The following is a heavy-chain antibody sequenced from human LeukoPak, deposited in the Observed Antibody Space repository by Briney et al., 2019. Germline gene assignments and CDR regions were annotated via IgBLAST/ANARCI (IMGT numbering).Heavy chain of an antibody. CDR2: MSPNSGNT. CDR3: ARGLRSYDFWSGYYTYYFDY. J-gene: IGHJ4*02. CDR1: GYTFTSYD. D-gene: IGHD3-3*01. V-gene: IGHV1-8*01. Sequence: ASVKVSCKASGYTFTSYDINWVRQATGQGLEWMGWMSPNSGNTGYAQKFQGRVTMTRNTSISTAYMELSSLRSEDTAVYYCARGLRSYDFWSGYYTYYFDYWGQGTLVTVSS.